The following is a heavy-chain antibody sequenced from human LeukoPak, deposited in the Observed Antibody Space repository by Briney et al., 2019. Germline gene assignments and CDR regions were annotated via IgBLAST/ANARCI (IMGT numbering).Heavy chain of an antibody. CDR2: ISTSGSPI. J-gene: IGHJ4*02. Sequence: PPGGSLRLSCAASGFTFSGFIMNWVRQAPGKGLEWLSYISTSGSPIYYADSVKGRFTISRDNSKNTLYLQMNSLRAEDTAVYYCAKWSYCGGDCYFDYWGQGTLVTVSS. CDR3: AKWSYCGGDCYFDY. D-gene: IGHD2-21*02. V-gene: IGHV3-48*01. CDR1: GFTFSGFI.